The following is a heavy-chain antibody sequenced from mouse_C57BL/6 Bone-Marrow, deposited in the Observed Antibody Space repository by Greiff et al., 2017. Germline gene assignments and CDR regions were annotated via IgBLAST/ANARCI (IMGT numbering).Heavy chain of an antibody. CDR2: IYPRDDSP. CDR3: ARLEFDGSSGDWYFDV. V-gene: IGHV1-85*01. D-gene: IGHD1-1*01. Sequence: VKLMESGPELVKPGASVKLSCKASVYTFTSYDINWVKPRPGQGLEWIGWIYPRDDSPKYTEKFKGKATLTVDTSSSTAYMELHSLTAEDSAVSFCARLEFDGSSGDWYFDVWGTGTTVTVSS. J-gene: IGHJ1*03. CDR1: VYTFTSYD.